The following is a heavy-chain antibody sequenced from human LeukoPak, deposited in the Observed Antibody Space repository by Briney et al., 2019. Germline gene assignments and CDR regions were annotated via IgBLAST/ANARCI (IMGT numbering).Heavy chain of an antibody. CDR3: ARATERYFDY. CDR1: GDSVSTNSAA. D-gene: IGHD1-26*01. CDR2: TYYRSKWYN. V-gene: IGHV6-1*01. J-gene: IGHJ4*02. Sequence: SQTLSLTCAISGDSVSTNSAAWNWVRQSPSRGLEWLGRTYYRSKWYNDYAVSVKSRITINADTSKNHFSLQLSSVTPEDTAVYYCARATERYFDYWGQGTLVTVSS.